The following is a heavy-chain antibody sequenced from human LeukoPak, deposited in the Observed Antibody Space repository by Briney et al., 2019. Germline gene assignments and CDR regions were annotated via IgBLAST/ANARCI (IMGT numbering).Heavy chain of an antibody. CDR3: ARAGYSSSSPVGY. D-gene: IGHD6-6*01. V-gene: IGHV4-59*01. CDR2: IYYSGST. Sequence: SETLSLTCTVSGGSISSYYWSWIRQPPGKGPEWIGYIYYSGSTNYNPSLKGRVTISVDTSKNQFSLKLSSVTAADTAVYYCARAGYSSSSPVGYWGQGTLVTVSS. CDR1: GGSISSYY. J-gene: IGHJ4*02.